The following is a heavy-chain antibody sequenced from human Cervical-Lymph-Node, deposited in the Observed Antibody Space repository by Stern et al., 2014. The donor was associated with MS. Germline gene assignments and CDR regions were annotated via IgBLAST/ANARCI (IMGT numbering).Heavy chain of an antibody. V-gene: IGHV3-53*01. CDR3: ARTTFTHFDY. CDR1: GFSVSTKY. J-gene: IGHJ4*02. CDR2: SYSSDSA. D-gene: IGHD1-1*01. Sequence: EVTLVESGGGLIQPGGSLRLSCAASGFSVSTKYMSWVRQAQGTGLESVSTSYSSDSAYYADSVKGRFTISRDNSKNTVYLQMNSLRAEDTAKYYCARTTFTHFDYWGQGTLVTVSS.